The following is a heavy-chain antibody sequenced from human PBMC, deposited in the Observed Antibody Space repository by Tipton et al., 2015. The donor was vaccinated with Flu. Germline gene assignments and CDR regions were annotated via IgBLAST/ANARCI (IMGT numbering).Heavy chain of an antibody. J-gene: IGHJ1*01. V-gene: IGHV4-4*07. CDR2: SNSGGST. CDR3: ARERYSSGWREYFQN. CDR1: VGSISSYN. D-gene: IGHD6-19*01. Sequence: TLSLTCTASVGSISSYNWNWIRQPAGKGLEWIGRSNSGGSTNYNPSLKRRVTMSIDSSKNQLYLKMTSVTAADTALYFCARERYSSGWREYFQNWGQGTLVTVSA.